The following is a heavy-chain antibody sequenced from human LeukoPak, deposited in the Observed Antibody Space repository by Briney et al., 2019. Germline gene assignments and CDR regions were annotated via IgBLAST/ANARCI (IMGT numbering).Heavy chain of an antibody. CDR1: GYSFTSYW. CDR2: IYPGDSDT. CDR3: ARRLAYYDSSGYYYYFDY. D-gene: IGHD3-22*01. J-gene: IGHJ4*02. V-gene: IGHV5-51*01. Sequence: GESLKISCKGSGYSFTSYWIGWVRQLPGEGLEWMGIIYPGDSDTKYSPSFQGQVTISADKSISTAYLQWSSLKASDTAMYYCARRLAYYDSSGYYYYFDYWGQGTLVTVSS.